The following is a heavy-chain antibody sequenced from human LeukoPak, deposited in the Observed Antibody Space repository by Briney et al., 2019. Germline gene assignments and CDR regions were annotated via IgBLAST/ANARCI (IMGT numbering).Heavy chain of an antibody. CDR2: ISGSGGST. J-gene: IGHJ3*02. CDR1: GFTFSSYA. D-gene: IGHD3-3*01. CDR3: AKGLRITIFGVALDAFDI. V-gene: IGHV3-23*01. Sequence: GGSLRLSCAASGFTFSSYAMSWVRQAPGKGLKWVSAISGSGGSTYYADSVKGRFTISRDNSKNTLYLQMNSLRAEDTAVYYCAKGLRITIFGVALDAFDIWGQGTMVTVSS.